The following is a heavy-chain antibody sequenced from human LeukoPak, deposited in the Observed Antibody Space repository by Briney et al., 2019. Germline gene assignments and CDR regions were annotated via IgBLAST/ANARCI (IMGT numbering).Heavy chain of an antibody. CDR1: GFTVSSNY. D-gene: IGHD7-27*01. CDR2: IYSGGST. Sequence: GGSLRLSCAASGFTVSSNYISWVRQAPGKGLEWVSVIYSGGSTYYADSVKGRFTISRDNSKNTLYLQMNSLRAEDTAVYYCARDSPLGSYYYYYGMDVWGQGTTVTVSS. J-gene: IGHJ6*02. V-gene: IGHV3-53*01. CDR3: ARDSPLGSYYYYYGMDV.